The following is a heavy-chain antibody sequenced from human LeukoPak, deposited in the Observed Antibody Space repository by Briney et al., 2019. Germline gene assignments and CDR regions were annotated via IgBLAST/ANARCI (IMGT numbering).Heavy chain of an antibody. CDR1: GFTFSNAW. Sequence: PGGSLRLSCAASGFTFSNAWMSWVRQAPGKGLEWVGHIKSKTDGGTTDYAAPVKGRFTISRDDSKNTLYLQMNSLKTEDTAVYYCTTEGDMTLGPFWFDPWGQGTLVTVSS. V-gene: IGHV3-15*01. CDR2: IKSKTDGGTT. D-gene: IGHD2-21*02. J-gene: IGHJ5*02. CDR3: TTEGDMTLGPFWFDP.